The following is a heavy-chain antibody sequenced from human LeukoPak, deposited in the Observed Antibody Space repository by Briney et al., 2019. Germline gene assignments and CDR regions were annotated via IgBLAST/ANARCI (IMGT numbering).Heavy chain of an antibody. J-gene: IGHJ4*02. CDR1: GGTFSSYA. CDR3: ARGPDYDFWSGYRYYFDY. Sequence: ASVKVSCKASGGTFSSYAISWVRQAPGQGLEWMGGIIPIFGTANYAQKFQGRVTITADESTSTAYMELSSLRSEDTAVYYCARGPDYDFWSGYRYYFDYWGQGTLVTVSS. CDR2: IIPIFGTA. D-gene: IGHD3-3*01. V-gene: IGHV1-69*13.